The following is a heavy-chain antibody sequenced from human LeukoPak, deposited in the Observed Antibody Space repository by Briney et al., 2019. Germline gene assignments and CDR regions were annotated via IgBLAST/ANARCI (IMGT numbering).Heavy chain of an antibody. Sequence: SETLSLTCTVSGGSISSGGYSWSWIRQPPGKGLEWIGYIYHSGSTYYNPSLKSRVTISVDRSKNQFSLKLSSVTAADTAVYYCARGTTVTTYFDYWGQGTLVTVSS. CDR1: GGSISSGGYS. D-gene: IGHD4-11*01. V-gene: IGHV4-30-2*01. J-gene: IGHJ4*02. CDR3: ARGTTVTTYFDY. CDR2: IYHSGST.